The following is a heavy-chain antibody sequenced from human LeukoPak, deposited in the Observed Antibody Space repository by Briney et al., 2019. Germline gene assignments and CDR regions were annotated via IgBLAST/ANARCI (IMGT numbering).Heavy chain of an antibody. V-gene: IGHV3-23*01. D-gene: IGHD3-10*01. CDR2: ISGGGVGT. CDR3: AKRGVVVRVILVGFHKEANYFDS. J-gene: IGHJ4*02. CDR1: GITLSNYG. Sequence: GGSLRLSCAVSGITLSNYGMSWVRQAPGKGPEWVAGISGGGVGTNYADSVKGRVTVSSDNPKNTLYLKMHSLRAEDTAVYFCAKRGVVVRVILVGFHKEANYFDSWGQGALVTVSS.